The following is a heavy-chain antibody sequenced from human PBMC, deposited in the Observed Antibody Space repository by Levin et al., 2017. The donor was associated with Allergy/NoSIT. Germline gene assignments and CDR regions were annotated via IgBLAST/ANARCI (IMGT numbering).Heavy chain of an antibody. CDR3: ARAPGSGSYYYYYYGMDV. CDR2: INHSGST. Sequence: PSETLSLTCAVYGGSFSGYYWSWIRQPPGKGLEWIGEINHSGSTNNNPSLKSRVTISVDTSKNQFSLKLSSVTAADTAVYYCARAPGSGSYYYYYYGMDVWGQGTTVTVSS. CDR1: GGSFSGYY. J-gene: IGHJ6*02. V-gene: IGHV4-34*01. D-gene: IGHD3-10*01.